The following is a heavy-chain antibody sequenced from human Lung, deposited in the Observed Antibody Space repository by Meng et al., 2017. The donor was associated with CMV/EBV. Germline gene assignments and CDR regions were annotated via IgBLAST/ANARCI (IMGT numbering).Heavy chain of an antibody. D-gene: IGHD3-16*01. J-gene: IGHJ4*02. CDR3: AKDLLLFGGANAYFDS. CDR2: IRHDGTNK. V-gene: IGHV3-30*02. Sequence: GGSXRLXCAASGFTFDNYGMHWVRQTPGKGLEWVAFIRHDGTNKYYGDSVKGRFTISRDNSKNTVYLQMNSLRPEETAIYYCAKDLLLFGGANAYFDSWGQGTLVTVSS. CDR1: GFTFDNYG.